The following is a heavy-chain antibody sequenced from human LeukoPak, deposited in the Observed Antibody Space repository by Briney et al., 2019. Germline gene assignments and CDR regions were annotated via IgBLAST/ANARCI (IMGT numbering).Heavy chain of an antibody. CDR3: AKVGESSGGYYSFDY. CDR1: GFTFSSYG. V-gene: IGHV3-33*03. D-gene: IGHD3-22*01. CDR2: IYYDGSSK. Sequence: GRSLRLSCATSGFTFSSYGMHWVRQAPGKGLEWVAAIYYDGSSKYYADSVRGRFAISRDNRKNSLYLQMDSPTTEDTALYYCAKVGESSGGYYSFDYWGQGTLVTVSS. J-gene: IGHJ4*02.